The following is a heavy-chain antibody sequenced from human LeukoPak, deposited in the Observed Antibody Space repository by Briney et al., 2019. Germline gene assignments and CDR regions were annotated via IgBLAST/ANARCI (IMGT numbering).Heavy chain of an antibody. CDR1: GFTFSSYW. D-gene: IGHD5-18*01. CDR3: ARDIHDLTLSGAGYSYGPYYYYYMDV. J-gene: IGHJ6*03. V-gene: IGHV3-7*01. Sequence: PGGSLRLSCAASGFTFSSYWMSWVRQAPGKGLEWVANIKQDGSEKYYVDSVKGRFTISRDNAKNSLYLQMNSLRAEDTAVYYCARDIHDLTLSGAGYSYGPYYYYYMDVWGKGTTVTVSS. CDR2: IKQDGSEK.